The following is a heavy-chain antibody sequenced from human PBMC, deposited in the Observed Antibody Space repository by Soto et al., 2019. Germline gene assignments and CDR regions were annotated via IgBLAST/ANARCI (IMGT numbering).Heavy chain of an antibody. V-gene: IGHV3-30*03. CDR3: ATRVPIYYGMDV. CDR1: GFTFSSYG. CDR2: ISYDGSNK. D-gene: IGHD6-6*01. Sequence: QVQLVESGGGVVQPGRSLRLSCAASGFTFSSYGMHWVRQAPGKGLEWVAVISYDGSNKYYADSVKGRFTISRDNSKNTLYLQMNSLRAEDKAVYYCATRVPIYYGMDVWGQGTTVTVSS. J-gene: IGHJ6*02.